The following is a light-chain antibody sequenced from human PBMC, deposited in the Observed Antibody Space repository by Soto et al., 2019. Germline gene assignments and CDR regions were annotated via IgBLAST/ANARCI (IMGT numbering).Light chain of an antibody. CDR2: GAS. CDR3: QQFGNSPWT. CDR1: QSVSSSS. Sequence: ELVLTQSPGTLSLSPEERATLSCRASQSVSSSSLAWYQQKPGQAPSLLISGASRRAPGIPDRVSGSGSGTDFTLTISRLEPEDFAVYYCQQFGNSPWTFGQGTKVEIK. J-gene: IGKJ1*01. V-gene: IGKV3-20*01.